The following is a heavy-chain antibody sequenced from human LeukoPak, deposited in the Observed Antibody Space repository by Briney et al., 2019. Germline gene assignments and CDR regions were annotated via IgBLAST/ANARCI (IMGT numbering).Heavy chain of an antibody. CDR1: GLTFSSYA. J-gene: IGHJ4*02. V-gene: IGHV3-23*01. CDR2: ISGSGGST. D-gene: IGHD3-16*01. CDR3: AKGYYEYVWWSYYFVY. Sequence: PGGSLRLSCAAAGLTFSSYAMSWVRQAPGRGLEWVSAISGSGGSTYYADSVKGRFTISRDNSRDTLYLQMNSLRAEDTAVYYCAKGYYEYVWWSYYFVYWGQGTLVTVSS.